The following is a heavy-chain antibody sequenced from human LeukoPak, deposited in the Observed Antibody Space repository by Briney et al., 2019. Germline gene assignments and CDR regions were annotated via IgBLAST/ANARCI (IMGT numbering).Heavy chain of an antibody. D-gene: IGHD5-18*01. CDR2: INHSGST. CDR3: ARSSYVDTLRH. CDR1: GGSFSGYY. Sequence: SETLSLTCAVYGGSFSGYYWSWIRQPPGKGLEWIGEINHSGSTNYNPSLKSRVTISVDTSKNQFSLKLSSVTAADTAVYYCARSSYVDTLRHWGQGTLVTVSS. J-gene: IGHJ4*02. V-gene: IGHV4-34*01.